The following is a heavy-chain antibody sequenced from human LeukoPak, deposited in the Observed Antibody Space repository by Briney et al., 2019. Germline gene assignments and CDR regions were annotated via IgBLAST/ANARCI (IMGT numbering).Heavy chain of an antibody. CDR2: IYSDGKT. V-gene: IGHV3-53*01. Sequence: GGSLRLSCAASGFTFTSHWMSWVRQAPGKGLEWVSVIYSDGKTDYADSVKGRFTISRDDSKNTLYLQMRGLRADDTAMYYCARDGGSGWSSAFLDHWGQGTLVSVSS. CDR1: GFTFTSHW. D-gene: IGHD6-19*01. J-gene: IGHJ4*02. CDR3: ARDGGSGWSSAFLDH.